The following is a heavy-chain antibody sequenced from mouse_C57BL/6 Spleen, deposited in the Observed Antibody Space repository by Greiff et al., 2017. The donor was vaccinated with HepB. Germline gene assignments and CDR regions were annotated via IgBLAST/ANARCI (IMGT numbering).Heavy chain of an antibody. V-gene: IGHV10-1*01. J-gene: IGHJ4*01. D-gene: IGHD1-1*01. CDR1: GFSFNTYA. CDR3: VRHRDYGSYYYAMDY. CDR2: IRSKSNNYAT. Sequence: EVMLVESGGGLVQPKGSLKLSCAASGFSFNTYAMNWVRQAPGKGLEWVARIRSKSNNYATYYADSVKDRFTISRDDSESMLYLQMNNLKTEDTAMYYCVRHRDYGSYYYAMDYWGQGTSVTVSS.